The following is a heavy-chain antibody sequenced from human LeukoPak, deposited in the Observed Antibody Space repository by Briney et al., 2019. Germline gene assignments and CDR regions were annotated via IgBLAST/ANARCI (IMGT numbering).Heavy chain of an antibody. CDR2: INPNSGGT. CDR1: GYTFTGYY. Sequence: GASVKVSCKASGYTFTGYYMHWVRQAPGQGLEWMGWINPNSGGTNYAQKFQGRVTMTRDTSISTAYMELSRLTSDDTAVYYCARDLEMATASDAFDIWGQGTVVTVSS. J-gene: IGHJ3*02. D-gene: IGHD5-24*01. V-gene: IGHV1-2*02. CDR3: ARDLEMATASDAFDI.